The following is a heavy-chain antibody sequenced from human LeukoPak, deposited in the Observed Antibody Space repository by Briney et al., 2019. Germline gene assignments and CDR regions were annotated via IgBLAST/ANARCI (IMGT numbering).Heavy chain of an antibody. V-gene: IGHV3-23*01. CDR3: AKNGAYSYEDYFDY. D-gene: IGHD5-18*01. CDR2: ITGSGTT. CDR1: GFIFKNYG. J-gene: IGHJ4*02. Sequence: GGSLRLSCAASGFIFKNYGMSWVRQAPGKGLEWVSFITGSGTTYYADFVKGRFTISRDNAENTLYLQMNSLRAEDTAIYYCAKNGAYSYEDYFDYWGQGTLVTVSS.